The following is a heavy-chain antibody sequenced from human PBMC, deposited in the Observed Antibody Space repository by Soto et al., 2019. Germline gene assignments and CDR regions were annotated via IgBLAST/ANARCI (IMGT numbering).Heavy chain of an antibody. CDR2: IYYSGST. J-gene: IGHJ6*02. CDR1: GGSVSSGSYY. CDR3: ARVFAGSSWTSLPYYYYGMDV. Sequence: NPSETLSLTCTVSGGSVSSGSYYWSWIRQPPGKGLEWIGYIYYSGSTNYNPSLKSRVTISVDTSKNQFSLKLSSVTAADTAVYYCARVFAGSSWTSLPYYYYGMDVWGQGTTVTVSS. V-gene: IGHV4-61*01. D-gene: IGHD6-13*01.